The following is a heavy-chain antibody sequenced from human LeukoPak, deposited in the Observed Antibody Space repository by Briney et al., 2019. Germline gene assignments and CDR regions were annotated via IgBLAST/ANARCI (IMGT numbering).Heavy chain of an antibody. CDR1: GFTFSSYW. CDR3: SRITMVRGVKGGDAFDI. CDR2: IKQDGSEK. V-gene: IGHV3-7*01. Sequence: GGSLRLSCAASGFTFSSYWMSWVRQAPGKGLEWVANIKQDGSEKYYVDSVKGRFTISRDNAKNSLYLQMNSLRAEDTAVYYCSRITMVRGVKGGDAFDIWGQGTMVTGSS. D-gene: IGHD3-10*01. J-gene: IGHJ3*02.